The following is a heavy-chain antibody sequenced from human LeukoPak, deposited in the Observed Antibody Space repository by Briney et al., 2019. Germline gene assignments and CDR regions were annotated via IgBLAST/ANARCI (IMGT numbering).Heavy chain of an antibody. Sequence: ASVKVSCKASGYTFTSYGISWVRQAPGQGLEWMGGIIPIFGTANYAQKFQGRVTITADESTSTAYMELSSLRSEDTAVYYCARVRTYSSSWNFDYWGQGTLVTVSS. CDR3: ARVRTYSSSWNFDY. CDR1: GYTFTSYG. D-gene: IGHD6-13*01. CDR2: IIPIFGTA. J-gene: IGHJ4*02. V-gene: IGHV1-69*01.